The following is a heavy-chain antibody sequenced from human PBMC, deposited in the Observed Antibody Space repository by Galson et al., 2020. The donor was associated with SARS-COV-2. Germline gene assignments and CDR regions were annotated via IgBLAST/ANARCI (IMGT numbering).Heavy chain of an antibody. D-gene: IGHD1-26*01. Sequence: GGSLSLSCAASGFTFSSYAMNWVRQAPGKGLEWVADISYDGSNKYYADSVKGRFTISRDNSKNTLYLQMNSLSAEDTAVYYCARALSGGYLYGMYVWGQGTTVTVSS. J-gene: IGHJ6*02. CDR3: ARALSGGYLYGMYV. CDR2: ISYDGSNK. CDR1: GFTFSSYA. V-gene: IGHV3-30*04.